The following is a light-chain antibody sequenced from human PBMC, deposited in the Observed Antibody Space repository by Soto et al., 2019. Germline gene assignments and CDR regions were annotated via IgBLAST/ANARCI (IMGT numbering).Light chain of an antibody. V-gene: IGKV3-20*01. CDR1: ENVRTF. CDR2: GAS. J-gene: IGKJ5*01. Sequence: EIVMTQSPATLSVSPGARAPLSCRASENVRTFVGWYQQQPGQAPRLLIHGASNRATGIPVRFSGSGSGTDFTLTISRLEPEDFALYYCQQYGGSPITFGLGTRLEIK. CDR3: QQYGGSPIT.